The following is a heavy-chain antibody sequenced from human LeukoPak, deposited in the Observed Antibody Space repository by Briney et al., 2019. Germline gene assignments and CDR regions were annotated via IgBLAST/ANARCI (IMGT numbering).Heavy chain of an antibody. V-gene: IGHV1-2*02. J-gene: IGHJ4*02. CDR1: GYTFTGYY. CDR2: INPNSGGT. CDR3: ARGYCSGGSCSQLDY. D-gene: IGHD2-15*01. Sequence: GASVKVSCKASGYTFTGYYMHWVRQAPGQGLEWMGWINPNSGGTNYAQKFQGRVTMTRDTSISTAYMELSRLRSDDTAVYYCARGYCSGGSCSQLDYWGQGTLVTVSS.